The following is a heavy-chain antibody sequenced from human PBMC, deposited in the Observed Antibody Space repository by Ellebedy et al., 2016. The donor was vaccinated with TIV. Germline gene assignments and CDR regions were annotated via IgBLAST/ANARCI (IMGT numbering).Heavy chain of an antibody. D-gene: IGHD2-15*01. V-gene: IGHV4-61*01. CDR2: IHYSGST. CDR3: ASKSVEAPVTFDY. CDR1: GGSVSRGYYY. J-gene: IGHJ4*02. Sequence: GSLRLXXTASGGSVSRGYYYWSWIRQPPGKGLEWIGDIHYSGSTNYNPSLKSRVTISVDKSKNQFSLKLSSVTAADTAVYYCASKSVEAPVTFDYWGQGTLVTVSS.